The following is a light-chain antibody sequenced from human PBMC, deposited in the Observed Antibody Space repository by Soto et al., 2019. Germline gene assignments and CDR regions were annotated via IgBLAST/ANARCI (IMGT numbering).Light chain of an antibody. Sequence: EIVMTQSPGTLSLSPGDTATLSCRASQSLGSDLAWYQQKPGQAPRLLIFGASARPTGIPARISGSGSGTDFTLTISSLEPEDFAVYYCQVRSNWPTWTFGQGTKVDIK. CDR1: QSLGSD. CDR2: GAS. V-gene: IGKV3-11*01. J-gene: IGKJ1*01. CDR3: QVRSNWPTWT.